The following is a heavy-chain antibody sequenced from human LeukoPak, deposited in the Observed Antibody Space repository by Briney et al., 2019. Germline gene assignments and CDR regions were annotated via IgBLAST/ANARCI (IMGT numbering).Heavy chain of an antibody. D-gene: IGHD3-22*01. CDR1: GFSISNYE. CDR3: ARGNYYENSGYWVFSAFDI. V-gene: IGHV3-48*03. Sequence: GGSLRLSCAASGFSISNYEMNWVRQAPGKGLEWVSYISSSGSTTYYADSVKGRFTISRDNAKNSLYLQMNSLRAEDTAVYYCARGNYYENSGYWVFSAFDIWGQGTMVTVSS. CDR2: ISSSGSTT. J-gene: IGHJ3*02.